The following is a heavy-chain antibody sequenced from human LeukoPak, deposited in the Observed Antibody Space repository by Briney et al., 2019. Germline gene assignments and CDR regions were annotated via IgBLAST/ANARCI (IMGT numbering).Heavy chain of an antibody. CDR1: GFTFDDYA. V-gene: IGHV3-9*01. CDR3: AELGITMIGGV. J-gene: IGHJ6*04. Sequence: GGSLRLSCAASGFTFDDYAMHWVRQGPGKGLEWVSGISWNSDSIGYADSVKGRFTISRDNAKNSLYLQMNSLRAEDTAVYYCAELGITMIGGVWGKGTTVTISS. D-gene: IGHD3-10*02. CDR2: ISWNSDSI.